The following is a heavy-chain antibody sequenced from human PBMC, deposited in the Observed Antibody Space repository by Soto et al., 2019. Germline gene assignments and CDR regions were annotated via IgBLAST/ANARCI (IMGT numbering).Heavy chain of an antibody. V-gene: IGHV3-48*02. CDR1: GFSLANYP. Sequence: GGSLRLSCVASGFSLANYPMNWVRQTPGKGLEWISYSSPRGDTIYYADSVEGRFTISRDNARNSLSLHMSSLRDEDSALYYCAKGPHTNVGWHYYFESWGQGVPVTVSS. CDR2: SSPRGDTI. CDR3: AKGPHTNVGWHYYFES. D-gene: IGHD6-19*01. J-gene: IGHJ4*02.